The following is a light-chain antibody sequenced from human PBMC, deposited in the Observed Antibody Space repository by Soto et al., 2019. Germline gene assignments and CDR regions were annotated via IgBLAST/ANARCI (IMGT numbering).Light chain of an antibody. J-gene: IGKJ3*01. Sequence: DIQMTQSPSSLSASVGDRVTITCRASQSISSYLNWYQQKPGKAPKLLIYAASSLQSGVPSRFSGSGSGTDFTLTISSXQPEDFATYYCQQSYSTPRLFGPGTKVDIK. CDR3: QQSYSTPRL. CDR1: QSISSY. V-gene: IGKV1-39*01. CDR2: AAS.